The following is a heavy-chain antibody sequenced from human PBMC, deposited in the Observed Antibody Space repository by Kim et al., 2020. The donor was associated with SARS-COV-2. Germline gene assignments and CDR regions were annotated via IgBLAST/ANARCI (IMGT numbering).Heavy chain of an antibody. V-gene: IGHV3-33*05. Sequence: GGSLRLSCAASGFSFSSYGMHWVRQAPDKGLEWVASISFDGFNKYYADSVKGRFTISRDNAKNTLYVQMNSLRAGDTAVYYCARGRIADYRHFDYWGQGTLVTVSS. CDR2: ISFDGFNK. CDR3: ARGRIADYRHFDY. CDR1: GFSFSSYG. D-gene: IGHD3-16*02. J-gene: IGHJ4*02.